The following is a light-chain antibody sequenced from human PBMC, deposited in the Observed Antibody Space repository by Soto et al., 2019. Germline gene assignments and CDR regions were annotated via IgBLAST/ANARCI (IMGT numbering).Light chain of an antibody. CDR2: DDS. Sequence: SYELTQPPSVSVAPGQTARITCGGANIGRKGVHWYRQTPGQAPVMVLYDDSNRPSGIPERISGSNSGNTATLTISNIEAGDEADYYCQVWDYSREQIYVFGRGTKLTVL. CDR1: NIGRKG. J-gene: IGLJ1*01. CDR3: QVWDYSREQIYV. V-gene: IGLV3-21*02.